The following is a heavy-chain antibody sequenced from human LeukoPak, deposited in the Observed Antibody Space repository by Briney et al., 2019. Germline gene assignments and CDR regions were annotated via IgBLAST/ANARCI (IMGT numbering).Heavy chain of an antibody. J-gene: IGHJ4*02. Sequence: PGGSLRLSCAASGFTLSSYGMHSVRQAPGKGLEWEQVIWYDGSNKYYADSVKGRFTISRDNSNTTLYLQMNSLRAEDTAVYYCARDSAPCYSNYLIDYWGQGTLVTVSS. CDR2: IWYDGSNK. V-gene: IGHV3-33*01. CDR1: GFTLSSYG. D-gene: IGHD4-11*01. CDR3: ARDSAPCYSNYLIDY.